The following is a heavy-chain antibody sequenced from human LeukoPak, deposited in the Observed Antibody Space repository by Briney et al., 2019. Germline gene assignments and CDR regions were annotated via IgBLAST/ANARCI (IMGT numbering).Heavy chain of an antibody. V-gene: IGHV4-59*01. CDR1: GGSISSYY. CDR2: IYYSGST. J-gene: IGHJ4*02. CDR3: ARAHSYYYDTSGYYYGFDY. D-gene: IGHD3-22*01. Sequence: PSETLSLTCTVSGGSISSYYWSWIRQPPGKGLEWIGYIYYSGSTNYNPSLRSRVTISVDTSKNQFSLKLSSVTAADTAVYYCARAHSYYYDTSGYYYGFDYWGQGTLVTVSS.